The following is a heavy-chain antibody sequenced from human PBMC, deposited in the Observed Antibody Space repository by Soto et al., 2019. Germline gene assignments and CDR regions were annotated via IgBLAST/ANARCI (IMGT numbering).Heavy chain of an antibody. J-gene: IGHJ5*01. V-gene: IGHV1-2*02. CDR1: GYTFTDYH. D-gene: IGHD6-25*01. CDR3: AREGGSDSLAPNNTWFDT. Sequence: QVQLVQSGDEVKNPGASVKVSCKPSGYTFTDYHIHWVRQAPGQGLEFMGWINANNGGAGSAQQFQGRLTVTRDTSISTVYMELSNLRSDDTAVYFCAREGGSDSLAPNNTWFDTWGHGTRVTVSS. CDR2: INANNGGA.